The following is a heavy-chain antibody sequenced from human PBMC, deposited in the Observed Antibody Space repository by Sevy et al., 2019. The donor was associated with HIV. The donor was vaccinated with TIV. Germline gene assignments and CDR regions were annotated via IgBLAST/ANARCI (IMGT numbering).Heavy chain of an antibody. CDR2: IIPISATA. CDR1: GGTFSSYA. Sequence: ASVKVSCKAFGGTFSSYAISWVRQAPGQGLEWMGGIIPISATANYAQKFQGRVTITADESTSTAYMEMSCLGSEDTAVYYCASTDYYDSDGYYLYAFDIWGQGTMVTVSS. D-gene: IGHD3-22*01. J-gene: IGHJ3*02. CDR3: ASTDYYDSDGYYLYAFDI. V-gene: IGHV1-69*13.